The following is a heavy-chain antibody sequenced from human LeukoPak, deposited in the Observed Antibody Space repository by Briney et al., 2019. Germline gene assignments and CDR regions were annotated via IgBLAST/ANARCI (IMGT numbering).Heavy chain of an antibody. CDR2: IYYTGTT. D-gene: IGHD1-1*01. V-gene: IGHV4-31*03. J-gene: IGHJ5*02. CDR3: AKALDP. CDR1: GASISSGDYY. Sequence: SQTLSLTCTDSGASISSGDYYWSWIREHPVKGLEWIGNIYYTGTTYYNPSLRSRLSISRDTSKNQFFLKLNSVTAADTAVYYCAKALDPWGQGTLVTVSS.